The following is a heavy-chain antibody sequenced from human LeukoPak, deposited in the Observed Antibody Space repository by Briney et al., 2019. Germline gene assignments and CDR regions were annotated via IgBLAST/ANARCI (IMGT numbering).Heavy chain of an antibody. CDR3: TREVQTYYDILTGHRGYFDY. V-gene: IGHV3-23*01. Sequence: GGSLRLSCAASGFTFSSYAMSWVRQAPGKGLEWVSGISGSGGSTYYADSVKGRFTISRDNSKNTLYLQMNSLRAEDTAVYYCTREVQTYYDILTGHRGYFDYWGQGTLVTVSS. CDR2: ISGSGGST. D-gene: IGHD3-9*01. CDR1: GFTFSSYA. J-gene: IGHJ4*02.